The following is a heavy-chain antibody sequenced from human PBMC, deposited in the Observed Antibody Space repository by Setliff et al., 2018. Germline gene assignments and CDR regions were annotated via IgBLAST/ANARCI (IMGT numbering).Heavy chain of an antibody. V-gene: IGHV4-59*08. CDR2: IYYTGTT. CDR1: GGSISGYY. J-gene: IGHJ3*02. Sequence: SETLSLTCTVSGGSISGYYWSWIRQPPGKELEWIGYIYYTGTTNYNPSLKSRGTISVDTSRNQFSLKLSSVTAADTAVYYCVRVEAGYCSSTSCYVVGAFDIWGQGTMVTVSS. D-gene: IGHD2-2*03. CDR3: VRVEAGYCSSTSCYVVGAFDI.